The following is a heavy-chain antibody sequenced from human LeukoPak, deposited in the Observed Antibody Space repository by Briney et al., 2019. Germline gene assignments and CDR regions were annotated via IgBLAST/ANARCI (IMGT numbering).Heavy chain of an antibody. CDR1: GFTFNNYA. V-gene: IGHV3-23*01. D-gene: IGHD3-22*01. CDR2: ITGSGGST. J-gene: IGHJ4*02. Sequence: PGGSLRLSCAASGFTFNNYAMSWVRQAPGKGLEWVSTITGSGGSTYYADSVKGRFTISRDNSNNTLYLQMNSLSAEDTAVYYCAKSRDSSGYYLSYFDYWGQGTLVTVSS. CDR3: AKSRDSSGYYLSYFDY.